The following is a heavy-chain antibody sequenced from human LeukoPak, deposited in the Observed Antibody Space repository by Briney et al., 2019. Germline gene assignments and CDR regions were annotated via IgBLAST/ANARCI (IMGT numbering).Heavy chain of an antibody. CDR2: IYSGGNT. CDR1: GVSVSNDY. D-gene: IGHD7-27*01. Sequence: GGSLRLSCAASGVSVSNDYISWVRQAPGKGLEWVSVIYSGGNTYYADSVKGRFTISRDNSKNTVYLQMNTVRAEDTAVYYYARGWGMFDYWGQGTLVTVSS. CDR3: ARGWGMFDY. J-gene: IGHJ4*02. V-gene: IGHV3-53*01.